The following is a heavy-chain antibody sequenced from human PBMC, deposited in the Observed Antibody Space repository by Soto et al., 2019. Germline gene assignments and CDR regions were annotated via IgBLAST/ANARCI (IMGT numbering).Heavy chain of an antibody. V-gene: IGHV4-34*01. J-gene: IGHJ4*02. CDR2: INQSGST. CDR1: GGSFSGHY. CDR3: ARGGLELGNFHFDY. D-gene: IGHD1-7*01. Sequence: PSETLSLTCAVYGGSFSGHYWSWICQTPGKGLEWIGEINQSGSTNYNPSLKSRVTISIDTSKNQFSLKLSSVTAADTAVYYCARGGLELGNFHFDYWGQGTLVTVSS.